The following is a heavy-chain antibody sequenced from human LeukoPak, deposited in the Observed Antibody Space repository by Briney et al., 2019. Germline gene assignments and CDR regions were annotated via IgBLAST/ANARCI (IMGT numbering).Heavy chain of an antibody. CDR1: GFTFSSYG. D-gene: IGHD2-21*02. Sequence: GGSLRLSCAASGFTFSSYGMHWVRQAPGKGLEWVAFIRYDGSNKYYADSVKGRFTISRDNSKNTLYLQMNSLRAEDMAVYYCARGRLVVTALDYWGQGTLVTVSS. CDR3: ARGRLVVTALDY. J-gene: IGHJ4*02. CDR2: IRYDGSNK. V-gene: IGHV3-30*02.